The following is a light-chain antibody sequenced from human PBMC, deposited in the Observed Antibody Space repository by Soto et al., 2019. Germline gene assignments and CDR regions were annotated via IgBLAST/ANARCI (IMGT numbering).Light chain of an antibody. J-gene: IGKJ4*01. CDR2: GPS. V-gene: IGKV3-20*01. CDR3: QHYGSSPFT. CDR1: QSITSNY. Sequence: EIVLTQSPGTRSLSPGERATLSCRASQSITSNYLAWYQQKPGQAPRLLIYGPSSRAIGIPHGFSGSGSGTDFTLTISRLEPEDFAVYYCQHYGSSPFTFGGGTKVDIK.